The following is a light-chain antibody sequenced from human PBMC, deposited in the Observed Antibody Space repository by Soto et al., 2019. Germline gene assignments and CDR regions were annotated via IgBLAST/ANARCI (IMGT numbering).Light chain of an antibody. CDR3: QQYGSSSPWT. V-gene: IGKV1-5*03. J-gene: IGKJ1*01. CDR2: KAS. CDR1: QSISGW. Sequence: DIQMTQSPSTLSASVGGRVTITCRASQSISGWLAWYQQKPGRAPKLLIYKASSLETGVPSRFSGSGSGTEFTLIISSLQPDDFASYYCQQYGSSSPWTFGQGTKVEIK.